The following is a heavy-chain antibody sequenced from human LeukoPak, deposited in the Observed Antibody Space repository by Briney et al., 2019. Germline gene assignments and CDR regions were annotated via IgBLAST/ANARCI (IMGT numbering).Heavy chain of an antibody. CDR2: ISSSTNYI. V-gene: IGHV3-21*01. CDR3: ARGIGVTATGFDY. D-gene: IGHD2-15*01. CDR1: GFTFSSYS. J-gene: IGHJ4*02. Sequence: GGSLRLSCAASGFTFSSYSMNWVRQAPGKGLEWVSFISSSTNYIYYADSVKGRFTISRDNAKISLYLQMSGLRGEDTAVYYCARGIGVTATGFDYWGQGTLVTVSS.